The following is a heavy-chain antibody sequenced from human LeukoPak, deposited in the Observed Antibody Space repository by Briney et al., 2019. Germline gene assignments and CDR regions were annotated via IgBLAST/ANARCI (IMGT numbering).Heavy chain of an antibody. J-gene: IGHJ4*02. CDR1: GYTFTSYG. V-gene: IGHV1-18*01. CDR3: ARAPHPSGYYCDSSGYYYYFDY. CDR2: ISAYNGNT. D-gene: IGHD3-22*01. Sequence: ASVKVSCKASGYTFTSYGISWVRQAPGQGLEWMGWISAYNGNTNYAQKLQGRVTMTTDTSTSTAYMELRSLRSDDTAVYYCARAPHPSGYYCDSSGYYYYFDYWGQGTLVTVSS.